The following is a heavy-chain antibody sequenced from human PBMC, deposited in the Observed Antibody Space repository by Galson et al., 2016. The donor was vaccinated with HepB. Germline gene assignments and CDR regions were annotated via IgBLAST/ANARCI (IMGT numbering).Heavy chain of an antibody. V-gene: IGHV1-69*13. D-gene: IGHD2-21*02. Sequence: VQVSCKASGDSFNNFAISWVRQAPGQGLEWMGEIIPNFGSVKYAQNFQGRVTITADESTSTAHMEISSLRSEDTDVYYCARGGSGIVVVTATSGAFDVWGQGTMVTVSS. CDR1: GDSFNNFA. CDR3: ARGGSGIVVVTATSGAFDV. J-gene: IGHJ3*01. CDR2: IIPNFGSV.